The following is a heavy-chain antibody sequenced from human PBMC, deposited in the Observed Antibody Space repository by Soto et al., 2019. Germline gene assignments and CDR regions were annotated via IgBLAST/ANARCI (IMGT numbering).Heavy chain of an antibody. CDR3: ARFLETAVTKDHYSGMDV. J-gene: IGHJ6*02. Sequence: EVQLVESGGGLVQPGGSLKLSCAASGFTFSRYWIHWVRQVPGKGLVWVSRINGDGSSTRYADSVRGRFTISRDNARNTVYLHMSSLRAEDTAVYYCARFLETAVTKDHYSGMDVWGQGTTVTVS. CDR1: GFTFSRYW. V-gene: IGHV3-74*01. D-gene: IGHD4-17*01. CDR2: INGDGSST.